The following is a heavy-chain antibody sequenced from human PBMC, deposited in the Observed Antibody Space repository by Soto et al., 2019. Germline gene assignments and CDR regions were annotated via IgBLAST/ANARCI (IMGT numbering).Heavy chain of an antibody. CDR1: GGSINSGGYS. CDR3: ARVERTLSTPFAYGMDV. D-gene: IGHD2-2*01. J-gene: IGHJ6*02. V-gene: IGHV4-30-2*01. CDR2: IYHTGNT. Sequence: QLQLQESGSGLVKPSQTLSLTCTVSGGSINSGGYSWIWIRQPPGKGLEWIGYIYHTGNTFYNPSPQSRVTISVDQSKNQFSRSLGSVTAADTAMYYCARVERTLSTPFAYGMDVWGQGTTVTVSS.